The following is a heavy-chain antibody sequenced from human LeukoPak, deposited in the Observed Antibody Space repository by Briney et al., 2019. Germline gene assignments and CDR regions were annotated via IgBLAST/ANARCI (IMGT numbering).Heavy chain of an antibody. V-gene: IGHV4-4*07. J-gene: IGHJ2*01. CDR1: GGYISSYY. CDR2: IDTSGNT. Sequence: SETLSLTCTVSGGYISSYYWSWIRQTAGKGLEWIGRIDTSGNTNYKPSLKSRVTMSVDTSKKQFSQKLSSVTAADTAVYYCARVSSSWYQDWYFDLWGRGTLVTVSS. CDR3: ARVSSSWYQDWYFDL. D-gene: IGHD6-13*01.